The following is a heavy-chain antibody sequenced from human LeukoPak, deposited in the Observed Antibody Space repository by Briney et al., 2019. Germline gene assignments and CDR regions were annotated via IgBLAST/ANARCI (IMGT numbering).Heavy chain of an antibody. D-gene: IGHD5-18*01. V-gene: IGHV3-21*01. CDR3: ARDSTGYGYEEWS. CDR1: GFTFSSYA. J-gene: IGHJ5*02. CDR2: ISSSSSYI. Sequence: GGSLRLSCAASGFTFSSYAMHWVRQAPGKGLEWVSSISSSSSYIYYADSVKGRFTISTDNAENSLYLQMNSLRAEDTAVYYCARDSTGYGYEEWSWGQGTLVTVSS.